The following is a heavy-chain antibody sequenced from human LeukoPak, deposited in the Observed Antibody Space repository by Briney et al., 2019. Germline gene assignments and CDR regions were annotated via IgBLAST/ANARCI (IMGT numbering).Heavy chain of an antibody. CDR3: AKDYRTIGRSGSPHDYYGMDV. V-gene: IGHV3-30*18. D-gene: IGHD1-26*01. Sequence: GGSLRLSCAASGFTFSSYGMHWVRQAPGKGLEWVAVISYDGSNKYYADSVKGRFTISRDNSKNTLYLQMNSLRAEDTAVYYCAKDYRTIGRSGSPHDYYGMDVWGQGTTVTVSS. J-gene: IGHJ6*02. CDR1: GFTFSSYG. CDR2: ISYDGSNK.